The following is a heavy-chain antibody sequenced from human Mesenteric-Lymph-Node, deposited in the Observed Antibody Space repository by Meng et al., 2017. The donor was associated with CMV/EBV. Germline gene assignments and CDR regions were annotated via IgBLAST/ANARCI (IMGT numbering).Heavy chain of an antibody. D-gene: IGHD6-6*01. CDR1: RFTFSSYW. CDR3: ARFQYTLGTSLYYYYYGMDV. Sequence: GGSLRLSCAASRFTFSSYWMSWVRQPPGKGLEWVATIKQDGSEKYYVDSVEGRFTLSRDNAENSLFLQMNSLRADDTAVYYCARFQYTLGTSLYYYYYGMDVWGQGTTVTVSS. CDR2: IKQDGSEK. J-gene: IGHJ6*02. V-gene: IGHV3-7*01.